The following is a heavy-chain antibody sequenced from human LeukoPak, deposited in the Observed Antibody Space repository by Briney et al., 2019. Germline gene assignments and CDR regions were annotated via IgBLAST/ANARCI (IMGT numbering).Heavy chain of an antibody. CDR2: ISASNGNT. Sequence: GASVWLSCKASGYTFTSYGISWVRQAPGQGLEWMGWISASNGNTNYAQKLQGRVTMTTDTSTSTAYMELRSLRSDDTSVYYCARARSYYYDSSGYSTLSGPYYYYYGMDVWGQGTTVTVSS. V-gene: IGHV1-18*01. CDR1: GYTFTSYG. D-gene: IGHD3-22*01. CDR3: ARARSYYYDSSGYSTLSGPYYYYYGMDV. J-gene: IGHJ6*02.